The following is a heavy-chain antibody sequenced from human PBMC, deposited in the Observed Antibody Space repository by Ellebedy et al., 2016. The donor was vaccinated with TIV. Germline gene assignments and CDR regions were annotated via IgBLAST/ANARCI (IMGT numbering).Heavy chain of an antibody. CDR3: ARGAHLNELWPATPVYYYYYYGMDV. J-gene: IGHJ6*02. V-gene: IGHV1-69*06. Sequence: SVKVSCXASGGTFSSYAISWVRQAPGQGLEWMGGIIPIFGTANYAQKFQGRVTITADKSTSTAYMELSSLRSEDTAVYYCARGAHLNELWPATPVYYYYYYGMDVWGQGTTVTVSS. CDR2: IIPIFGTA. D-gene: IGHD5-18*01. CDR1: GGTFSSYA.